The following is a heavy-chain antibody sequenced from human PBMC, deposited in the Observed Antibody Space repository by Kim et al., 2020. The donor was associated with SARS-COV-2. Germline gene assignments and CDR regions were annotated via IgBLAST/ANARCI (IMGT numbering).Heavy chain of an antibody. Sequence: QKFQARVTIPRDMSTSTAYMELSSLRSEDTAVYYCAAVWFGVTGYYNFDYWGQGTLVTVSS. J-gene: IGHJ4*02. D-gene: IGHD3-9*01. CDR3: AAVWFGVTGYYNFDY. V-gene: IGHV1-58*01.